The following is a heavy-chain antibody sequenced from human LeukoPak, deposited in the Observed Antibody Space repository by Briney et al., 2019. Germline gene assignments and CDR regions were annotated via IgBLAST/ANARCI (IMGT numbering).Heavy chain of an antibody. CDR2: INPNSGGT. Sequence: ASVKVSCKASGYTFTGYYMHWVRQAPGQGLEWMGWINPNSGGTNYAQKFQGRVTMTRNTSISTAYMELSRLRSDDTAVYYCARGGRYGYSSGYYPYWGQGTLVTVSS. V-gene: IGHV1-2*02. CDR3: ARGGRYGYSSGYYPY. D-gene: IGHD3-22*01. CDR1: GYTFTGYY. J-gene: IGHJ4*02.